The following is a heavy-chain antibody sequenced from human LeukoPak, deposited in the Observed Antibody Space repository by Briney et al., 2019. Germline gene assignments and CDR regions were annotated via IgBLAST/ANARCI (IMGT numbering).Heavy chain of an antibody. D-gene: IGHD3-3*01. CDR1: GYNLIGYY. CDR3: ARSVSAYNDLYY. V-gene: IGHV1-2*02. Sequence: GASVKVSCKDSGYNLIGYYMNWVRQAPGQGLEWMGWINPKSGATNYAQKFQGRVTMSRDTSINTAYLEVSRLTSDDTAMYYCARSVSAYNDLYYRGQGTLVTVSS. CDR2: INPKSGAT. J-gene: IGHJ4*02.